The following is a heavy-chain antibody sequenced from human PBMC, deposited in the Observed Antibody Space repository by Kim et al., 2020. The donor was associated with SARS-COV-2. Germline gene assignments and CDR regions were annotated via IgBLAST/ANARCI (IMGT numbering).Heavy chain of an antibody. CDR3: ARDRLLGYCSSTSCLGFDP. Sequence: SVKVSCKASGGTFSSYAISWVRQAPGQGLEWMGGIIPIFGTENYAQKFQGRVTITADESTSTAYMELSSLRSEDTAVYYCARDRLLGYCSSTSCLGFDPWGQGTLVTVSS. D-gene: IGHD2-2*01. CDR2: IIPIFGTE. CDR1: GGTFSSYA. J-gene: IGHJ5*02. V-gene: IGHV1-69*13.